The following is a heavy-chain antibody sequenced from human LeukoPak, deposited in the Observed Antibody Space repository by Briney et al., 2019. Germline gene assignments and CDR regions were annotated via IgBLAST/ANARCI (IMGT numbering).Heavy chain of an antibody. J-gene: IGHJ6*02. CDR1: GGSISSSNW. Sequence: PSETLSLTCAVSGGSISSSNWWSWVRQPPGKGLEWIGEIYHSGSTNYNPSLKSRVTISVDTSKNQFSLKLSSVTAADTAVYYCARGARLAQYYYYGMDVWGQGTTVTVSS. CDR2: IYHSGST. D-gene: IGHD6-19*01. CDR3: ARGARLAQYYYYGMDV. V-gene: IGHV4-4*02.